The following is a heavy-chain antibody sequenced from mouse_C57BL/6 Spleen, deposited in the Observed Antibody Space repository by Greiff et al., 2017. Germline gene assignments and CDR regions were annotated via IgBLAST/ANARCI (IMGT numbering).Heavy chain of an antibody. D-gene: IGHD4-1*01. J-gene: IGHJ4*01. CDR1: GYAFSSHW. CDR3: ARAHWDVYAMDY. Sequence: QVQLQQSGAELVKPGASVKISCKASGYAFSSHWMNWVKQRPVQGLEWIGQIYPGDGDTNYNGKFKGKATLTADKSSSTAYMQLSSLTSEDSAVYFCARAHWDVYAMDYWGQGTSVTVSS. CDR2: IYPGDGDT. V-gene: IGHV1-80*01.